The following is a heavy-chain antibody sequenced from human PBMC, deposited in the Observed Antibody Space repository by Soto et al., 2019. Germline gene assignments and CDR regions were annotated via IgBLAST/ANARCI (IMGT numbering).Heavy chain of an antibody. J-gene: IGHJ3*02. CDR3: AKANCGGDCYFHAFDI. D-gene: IGHD2-21*01. CDR1: GFTFDDYA. V-gene: IGHV3-9*01. Sequence: PGGSLRLSCAASGFTFDDYAMHWVRQAPGKGLEWVSGISWNSGSIGYADSVKGRFTISRDNAKNSLYLQMNSLRAEDTALYYCAKANCGGDCYFHAFDIWGQGTMVTVSS. CDR2: ISWNSGSI.